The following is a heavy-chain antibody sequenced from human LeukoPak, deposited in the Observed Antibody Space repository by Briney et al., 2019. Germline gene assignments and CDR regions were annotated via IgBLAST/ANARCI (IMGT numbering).Heavy chain of an antibody. J-gene: IGHJ4*02. CDR1: GFTFSDYY. D-gene: IGHD3-16*02. Sequence: GGSLRLSCAASGFTFSDYYMSWIRQAPGKGLEWVSYISSSSSYINYADSVKDRFTISRDNAKNSLYLQMNSLRADDTAVYYCARERLGELSYHDYWGQGTLVTVSS. V-gene: IGHV3-11*05. CDR2: ISSSSSYI. CDR3: ARERLGELSYHDY.